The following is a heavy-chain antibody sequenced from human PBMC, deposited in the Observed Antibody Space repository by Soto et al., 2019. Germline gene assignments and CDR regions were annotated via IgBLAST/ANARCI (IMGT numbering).Heavy chain of an antibody. CDR3: ARGMSGDLTWALY. V-gene: IGHV4-61*08. CDR2: FYYSGST. CDR1: GGSISTGGYY. Sequence: SETLSLTCTVSGGSISTGGYYWNWIRQHPGKGLEWIGYFYYSGSTNYNPSLKSRVTISVDTSKNQFSLKLSSVTAADTAVYYCARGMSGDLTWALYWGQGTLVTVSS. D-gene: IGHD3-3*01. J-gene: IGHJ4*02.